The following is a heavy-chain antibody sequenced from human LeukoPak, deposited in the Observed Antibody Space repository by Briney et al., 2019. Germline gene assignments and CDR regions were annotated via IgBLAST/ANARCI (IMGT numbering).Heavy chain of an antibody. V-gene: IGHV4-34*01. CDR1: GGSFSGYY. Sequence: SETLSLTCAVYGGSFSGYYWSWIRQPPGKGLEWIGEINHSGSTNYNPSLKSRVTISVDTSKNQFSLKLSSVTAADTAVYYCARVPSHSLARRDYWAREPWSPSPQ. CDR3: ARVPSHSLARRDY. J-gene: IGHJ4*02. CDR2: INHSGST. D-gene: IGHD6-13*01.